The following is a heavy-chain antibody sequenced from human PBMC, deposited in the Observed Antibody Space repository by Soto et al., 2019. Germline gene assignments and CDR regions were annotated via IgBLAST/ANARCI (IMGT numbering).Heavy chain of an antibody. CDR3: AKEVKQSSGRANFDY. CDR1: GFTFSSYA. D-gene: IGHD6-19*01. J-gene: IGHJ4*02. Sequence: EVQLLESGGGLVQPGGSLRLSCAASGFTFSSYAMSWVRQAPGKGLEWVSAISGSGGSTYYADSVQGRFTISRDNSKSTLYLQMNSLVAEDTAVYYCAKEVKQSSGRANFDYWGQGTLVTVSS. CDR2: ISGSGGST. V-gene: IGHV3-23*01.